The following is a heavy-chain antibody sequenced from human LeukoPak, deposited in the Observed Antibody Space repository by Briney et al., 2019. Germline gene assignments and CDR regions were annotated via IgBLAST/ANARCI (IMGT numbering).Heavy chain of an antibody. CDR1: GFSLSTSGVG. CDR2: IYWDDDDK. V-gene: IGHV2-5*02. Sequence: SGPTLVKPTQTFTLTCTFSGFSLSTSGVGVGWIRQPPGKALEWLALIYWDDDDKRYSPSLKSRLTITKDTSKNQVVLTMTNMDPVDTATYYCAHTEGSYYAFDIWGQGTMVTVSS. CDR3: AHTEGSYYAFDI. J-gene: IGHJ3*02. D-gene: IGHD1-26*01.